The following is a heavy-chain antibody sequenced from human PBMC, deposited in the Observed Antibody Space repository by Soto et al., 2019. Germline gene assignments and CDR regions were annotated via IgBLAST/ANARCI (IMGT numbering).Heavy chain of an antibody. J-gene: IGHJ4*02. CDR2: INPDGGAT. CDR3: ARGRRYTF. CDR1: GYPFTHYY. V-gene: IGHV1-46*01. D-gene: IGHD1-1*01. Sequence: QVQVVQSGAEVKKHGASVSISCKTSGYPFTHYYKSWVRQAPGRGLEWMGKINPDGGATTFAQNFQGRLTITSDASTATVYMEMSSLTSDVTAVYYCARGRRYTFWGQGTMVSVSS.